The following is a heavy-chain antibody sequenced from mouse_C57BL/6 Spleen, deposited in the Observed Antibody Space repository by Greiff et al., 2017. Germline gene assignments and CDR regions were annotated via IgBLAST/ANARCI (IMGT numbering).Heavy chain of an antibody. CDR3: ARPGITTSSPYWYFDV. CDR1: GFTFSDYG. D-gene: IGHD2-4*01. V-gene: IGHV5-17*01. J-gene: IGHJ1*03. CDR2: ISSGSSTI. Sequence: EVKLVESGGGLVKPGGSLKLSCAASGFTFSDYGMHWVRQAPEKGLEWVAYISSGSSTIYYADTVKGRFTISRDNAKNTLFLQMTSLRSEDTAMYYCARPGITTSSPYWYFDVWGTGTTVTVSS.